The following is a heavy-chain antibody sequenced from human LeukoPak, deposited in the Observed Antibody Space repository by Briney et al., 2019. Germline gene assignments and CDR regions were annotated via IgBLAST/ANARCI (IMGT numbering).Heavy chain of an antibody. CDR1: GFTFSNAW. D-gene: IGHD2-15*01. J-gene: IGHJ4*02. CDR2: IKSKTDGGTT. CDR3: TTDPAPPRTYCSGGSCYERFDY. Sequence: PGGSLRLSCAASGFTFSNAWMSWVRQAPGKGLGWVGRIKSKTDGGTTDYAAPVKGRFTISRDDSQNTLFLQMTSLKTEDTAVYYCTTDPAPPRTYCSGGSCYERFDYWGQGTLVTVSS. V-gene: IGHV3-15*01.